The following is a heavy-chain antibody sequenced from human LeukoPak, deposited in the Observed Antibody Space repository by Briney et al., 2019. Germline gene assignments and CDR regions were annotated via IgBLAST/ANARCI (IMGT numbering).Heavy chain of an antibody. J-gene: IGHJ4*02. CDR2: IIPIFGTA. CDR3: ARAGGSWEYYYDSSGYYYFDY. V-gene: IGHV1-69*13. CDR1: GYTFIGYY. D-gene: IGHD3-22*01. Sequence: ASVKVSCKASGYTFIGYYIYWVRQAPGQGLEWMGGIIPIFGTANYAQKFQGRVTITADESTSTAYMELSSLRSEDTAVYYCARAGGSWEYYYDSSGYYYFDYWGREPWSPSPQ.